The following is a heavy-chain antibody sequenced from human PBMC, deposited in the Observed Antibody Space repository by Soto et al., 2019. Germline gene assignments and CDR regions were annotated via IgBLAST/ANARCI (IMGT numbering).Heavy chain of an antibody. CDR1: GGSFTSNSW. Sequence: SETLSLTCAVSGGSFTSNSWWTWVRQPPGQGLEWIGEIYRTGSTNYNPSLKSRVTISLDKSENQFSLKVTSLTAADTAVYYCASRARRTCVDYWGQGTLVTVSS. V-gene: IGHV4-4*02. CDR2: IYRTGST. CDR3: ASRARRTCVDY. D-gene: IGHD1-7*01. J-gene: IGHJ4*02.